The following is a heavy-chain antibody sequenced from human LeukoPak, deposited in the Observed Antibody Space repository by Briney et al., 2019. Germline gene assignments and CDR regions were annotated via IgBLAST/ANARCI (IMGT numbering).Heavy chain of an antibody. D-gene: IGHD4-17*01. CDR1: GGSFSGYY. Sequence: PSETLSLTCAVYGGSFSGYYWSWIRQPPGKGLEWIGEINHSGSTNYNPSLKSRVTISVDTSKNQFSLNLSSVTAADTAVYYCARGPYGDYNFDYWGQGTLVTVSS. J-gene: IGHJ4*02. CDR3: ARGPYGDYNFDY. CDR2: INHSGST. V-gene: IGHV4-34*01.